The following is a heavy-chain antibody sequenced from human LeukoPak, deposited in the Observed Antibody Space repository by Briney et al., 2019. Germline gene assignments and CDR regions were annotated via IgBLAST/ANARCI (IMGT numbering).Heavy chain of an antibody. CDR2: ICYSGST. J-gene: IGHJ4*02. CDR1: GGSISSSSYY. Sequence: SETLSLTRTVSGGSISSSSYYWGWIRQPPGKGLEWIGSICYSGSTYYNPSLKSRVTISVDTSKNQFSLKLSSVTAADTAVYYCARGDDYWGQGTLVTVSS. V-gene: IGHV4-39*07. CDR3: ARGDDY.